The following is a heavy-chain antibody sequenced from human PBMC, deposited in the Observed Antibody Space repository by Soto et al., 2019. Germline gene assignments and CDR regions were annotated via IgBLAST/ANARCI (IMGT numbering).Heavy chain of an antibody. CDR3: ARLQLVQKVIDY. CDR1: GDSISTYY. D-gene: IGHD1-1*01. CDR2: IFYSGGT. Sequence: PSETLSLTCTVSGDSISTYYWSWIRQPPGKGLQWIGYIFYSGGTAYNPSLKSRVTISLDMSKKQISLKLSPVTTADTATYFCARLQLVQKVIDYWGQGTLVTVSS. V-gene: IGHV4-59*01. J-gene: IGHJ4*02.